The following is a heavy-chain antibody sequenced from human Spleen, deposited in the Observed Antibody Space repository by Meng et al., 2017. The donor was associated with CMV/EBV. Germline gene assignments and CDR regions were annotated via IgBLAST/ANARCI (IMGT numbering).Heavy chain of an antibody. Sequence: GGSLRLSCVGSGFTFSVHSINWVRQAPGKELEWLATISGSGGFIYYADSVKGRFTISRDNALNSVFLQMNRLTVEDTAMYYCARAALFEKIVSLPSPLAYWGRGALVTVSS. CDR1: GFTFSVHS. V-gene: IGHV3-21*01. D-gene: IGHD2/OR15-2a*01. CDR3: ARAALFEKIVSLPSPLAY. J-gene: IGHJ4*02. CDR2: ISGSGGFI.